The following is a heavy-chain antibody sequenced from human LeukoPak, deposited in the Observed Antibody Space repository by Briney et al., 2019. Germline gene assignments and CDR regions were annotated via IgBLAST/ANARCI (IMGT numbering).Heavy chain of an antibody. CDR1: GGTFSSYA. Sequence: SVKVSCKASGGTFSSYAISWVRQAPGQGLEWMGRVIPILGIANYAQKFQGRVTITADKSTSTAYMELSSLRSEDTAVYYCARDNPTTKDSSGYYAVGAFDIWGQGTMVTVSS. CDR3: ARDNPTTKDSSGYYAVGAFDI. V-gene: IGHV1-69*04. J-gene: IGHJ3*02. D-gene: IGHD3-22*01. CDR2: VIPILGIA.